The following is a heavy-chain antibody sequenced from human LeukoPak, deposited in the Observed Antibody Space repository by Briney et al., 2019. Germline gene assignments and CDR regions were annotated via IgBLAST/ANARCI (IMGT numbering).Heavy chain of an antibody. V-gene: IGHV4-39*07. CDR3: ARDPFQVTRLVHTPVRGIPSLDYWGQGIVVTVSSDV. CDR2: IYYTGDA. J-gene: IGHJ6*02. Sequence: PSETLSLTCSVSGGSIDSTSYFWGWVRQPPGKGLEWIGSIYYTGDAYYNPSLKSRVTISIDTSKNQLSLKLTSVTAADTAVYFCARDPFQVTRLVHTPVRGIPSLDYWGQGIVVTVSSDVWGQGTTVTVSS. CDR1: GGSIDSTSYF. D-gene: IGHD3-10*02.